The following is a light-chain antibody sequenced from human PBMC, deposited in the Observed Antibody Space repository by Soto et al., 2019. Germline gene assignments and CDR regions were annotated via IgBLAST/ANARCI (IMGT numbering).Light chain of an antibody. CDR1: QDISNY. CDR3: LQDDKPPPT. J-gene: IGKJ4*01. CDR2: DAS. Sequence: DIQMTQSPSSLSASVGARVTITCQASQDISNYLNWYQQKPGKAPKLVIYDASNLESGVPSRFSGSGSGTDFTLNISRLEAEDVGTYYCLQDDKPPPTFGGGTKVEIK. V-gene: IGKV1-33*01.